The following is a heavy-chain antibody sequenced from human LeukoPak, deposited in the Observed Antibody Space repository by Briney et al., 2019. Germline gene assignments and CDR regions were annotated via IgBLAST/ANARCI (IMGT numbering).Heavy chain of an antibody. Sequence: GGSLRLSCAASGFNFNSFAMTWVRQAPGKGLEWVGRIESKIDGGRTDYAAAVKGRFTISRDDSKNILFLHMNGLNTEDTAVYYCTTVSPYGDYLYYFDFWGLGTLVTVSS. V-gene: IGHV3-15*04. CDR3: TTVSPYGDYLYYFDF. CDR2: IESKIDGGRT. J-gene: IGHJ4*02. CDR1: GFNFNSFA. D-gene: IGHD4-17*01.